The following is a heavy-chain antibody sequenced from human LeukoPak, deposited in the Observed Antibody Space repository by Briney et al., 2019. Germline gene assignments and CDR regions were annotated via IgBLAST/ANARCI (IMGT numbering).Heavy chain of an antibody. J-gene: IGHJ4*02. CDR1: GFAVSGYW. CDR3: AREWQGGIAAAGTRIEGDY. Sequence: RGSLRLSCAVSGFAVSGYWMSWVRRGPEKGLEWVANINQDGSEKYYVDSVKGRFTISRDNAENSLFLQMSSLRVEDTAVYYCAREWQGGIAAAGTRIEGDYWGQGTLVAVSS. CDR2: INQDGSEK. D-gene: IGHD6-13*01. V-gene: IGHV3-7*01.